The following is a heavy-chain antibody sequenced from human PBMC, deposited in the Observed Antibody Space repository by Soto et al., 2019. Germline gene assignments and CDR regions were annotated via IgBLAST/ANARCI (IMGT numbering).Heavy chain of an antibody. CDR1: GFTFSSYS. J-gene: IGHJ4*02. CDR3: ARDLEYYCSGATFDY. D-gene: IGHD3-10*01. V-gene: IGHV3-21*01. CDR2: ISSSSSYI. Sequence: EVQLVESGGGLVKPGGSLRLSCAASGFTFSSYSMNWVRQAPGKGLEWVSSISSSSSYIYYADSVKGRFTISRDNAKNSLYLQMNSLRAEDTAVYYCARDLEYYCSGATFDYWGQGTLVTVSS.